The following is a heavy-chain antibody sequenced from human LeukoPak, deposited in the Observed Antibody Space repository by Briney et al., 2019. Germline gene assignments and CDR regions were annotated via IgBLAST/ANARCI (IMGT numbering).Heavy chain of an antibody. J-gene: IGHJ4*02. Sequence: GGSLRLSCAASGFTFSSYAMSWVRQAPGKGLEWVSAISGSGGSTYYADSVKGRFTISRDNSKNTLYLQMNSLRAEDTAVYYCAKGSMVRGVIIKAHFDYWGQGTLVTVSS. CDR1: GFTFSSYA. CDR2: ISGSGGST. CDR3: AKGSMVRGVIIKAHFDY. D-gene: IGHD3-10*01. V-gene: IGHV3-23*01.